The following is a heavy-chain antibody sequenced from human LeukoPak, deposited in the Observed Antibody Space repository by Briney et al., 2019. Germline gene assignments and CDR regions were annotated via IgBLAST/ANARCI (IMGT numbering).Heavy chain of an antibody. CDR3: ASVESGGAFDI. V-gene: IGHV3-74*01. J-gene: IGHJ3*02. Sequence: GGSLRLSCAASGFTFSSYWMHWVRQAPGKGLVWVSRINSDGSSTSYADSVKGRFTISRDNAKNTLYLQMNSLRAEDTAVYYCASVESGGAFDIWGQGTMVTVSS. CDR2: INSDGSST. CDR1: GFTFSSYW. D-gene: IGHD1-1*01.